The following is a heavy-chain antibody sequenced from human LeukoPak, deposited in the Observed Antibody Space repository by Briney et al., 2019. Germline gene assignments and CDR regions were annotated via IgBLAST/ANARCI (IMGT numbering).Heavy chain of an antibody. D-gene: IGHD6-19*01. CDR2: ISGSGGNT. V-gene: IGHV3-23*01. J-gene: IGHJ5*02. Sequence: GGSLRLSCAASGFTFSRYAMSWVRQAPGKGLEWVSEISGSGGNTYYADSVKGRFTISRDNSKNTLYLQMNSLRAEDTAFYYCAKSYSTGWYPNWFVPWGQGTLVTVSS. CDR1: GFTFSRYA. CDR3: AKSYSTGWYPNWFVP.